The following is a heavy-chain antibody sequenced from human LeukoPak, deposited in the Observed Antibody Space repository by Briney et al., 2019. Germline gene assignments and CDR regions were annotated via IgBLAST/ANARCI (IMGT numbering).Heavy chain of an antibody. CDR2: IRSKAYRGTT. CDR3: ARGPIQLWIHNAMDV. Sequence: GGSLRLSCRGSGFTFGDHAMSWVRQAPGKGLEWVGFIRSKAYRGTTEYAASVKGRFTISRYDSASIAYLQMNSLKTEDTAVYYCARGPIQLWIHNAMDVWGQGTTVTVSS. CDR1: GFTFGDHA. J-gene: IGHJ6*02. V-gene: IGHV3-49*04. D-gene: IGHD5-18*01.